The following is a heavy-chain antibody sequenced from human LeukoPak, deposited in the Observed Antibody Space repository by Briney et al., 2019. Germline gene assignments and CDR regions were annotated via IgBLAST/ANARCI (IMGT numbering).Heavy chain of an antibody. CDR3: ASAGDSSGYYGGALRR. CDR2: FDPEDGET. CDR1: GYTLTELS. D-gene: IGHD3-22*01. J-gene: IGHJ4*02. Sequence: ASVKVSCKVSGYTLTELSMHWVRQAPGKGLEWMGGFDPEDGETIYAQKFQGRVTMTEDTSTDTAYMELSSLRSEDTAVYYCASAGDSSGYYGGALRRWGQGTLVTVSS. V-gene: IGHV1-24*01.